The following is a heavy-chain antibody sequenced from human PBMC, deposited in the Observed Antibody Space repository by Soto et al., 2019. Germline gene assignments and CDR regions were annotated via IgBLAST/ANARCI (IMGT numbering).Heavy chain of an antibody. CDR2: TYYRSKWYN. V-gene: IGHV6-1*01. D-gene: IGHD5-18*01. CDR1: GDSVSSNSAA. Sequence: PSQTLSLTCAISGDSVSSNSAAWNWIRQSPSRGLEWLGRTYYRSKWYNDYAVSVKSRITINPDTSKNQFSLQLNSVTPEDTAVYYCARGKGYSYGLYYYYGMDVWSQVTRVTVSS. CDR3: ARGKGYSYGLYYYYGMDV. J-gene: IGHJ6*02.